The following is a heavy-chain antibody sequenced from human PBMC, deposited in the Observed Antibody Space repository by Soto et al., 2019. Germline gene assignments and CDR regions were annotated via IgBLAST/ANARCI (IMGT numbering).Heavy chain of an antibody. V-gene: IGHV4-31*03. J-gene: IGHJ4*02. D-gene: IGHD3-16*01. CDR1: AGSISSGGYY. CDR2: IYYSGST. Sequence: PSETLSLTCTVSAGSISSGGYYWSWIRQHPGKSLEWIGYIYYSGSTYYNPSLKSRVTISVDTSKNQFSLKLSSVSAADTVVYYCGRRIGATFFDYWGQGTLVIVSS. CDR3: GRRIGATFFDY.